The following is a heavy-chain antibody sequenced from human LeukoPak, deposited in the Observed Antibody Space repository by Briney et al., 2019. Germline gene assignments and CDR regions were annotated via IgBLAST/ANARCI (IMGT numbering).Heavy chain of an antibody. J-gene: IGHJ3*02. Sequence: SETLSLTCTVSGGSISSHYWSWIRQPPGKGLEWIGYIYYSGSTNYNPSLKSRVTISVDTSKNQFSLKLSSVTAADTAVYYCARDLGAYYYGSGDAFDIWGQGTMVTVSP. V-gene: IGHV4-59*11. CDR1: GGSISSHY. CDR2: IYYSGST. CDR3: ARDLGAYYYGSGDAFDI. D-gene: IGHD3-10*01.